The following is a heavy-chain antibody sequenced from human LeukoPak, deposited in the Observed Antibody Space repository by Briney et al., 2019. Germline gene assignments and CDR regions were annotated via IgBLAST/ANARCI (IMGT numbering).Heavy chain of an antibody. V-gene: IGHV3-23*01. CDR1: GFTFSSYA. Sequence: GGSLRLSCAASGFTFSSYAMSWVRQAPGKGLEWVSAISGSGGSTYYAHSVKGRVTISRDNSKNTLYLQMNSLRAADTAVYYCAKDGNYGDYVREYYFDYWGQGTLVTVSS. D-gene: IGHD4-17*01. J-gene: IGHJ4*02. CDR3: AKDGNYGDYVREYYFDY. CDR2: ISGSGGST.